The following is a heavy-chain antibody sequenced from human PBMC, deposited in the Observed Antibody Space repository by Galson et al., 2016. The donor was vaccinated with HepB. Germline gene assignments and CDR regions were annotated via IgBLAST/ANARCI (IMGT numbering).Heavy chain of an antibody. Sequence: SLRLSCAASGFIFSRYWMHWVRQVPGTGLVWVSRINSDGSGTNYADSVKGRFTISRDNAKNTLYLQMNSLRAEDTAVYFCVRDHSVIPTTAYNWFDPWGRGTLVTVSS. CDR3: VRDHSVIPTTAYNWFDP. CDR1: GFIFSRYW. V-gene: IGHV3-74*01. CDR2: INSDGSGT. D-gene: IGHD1-1*01. J-gene: IGHJ5*02.